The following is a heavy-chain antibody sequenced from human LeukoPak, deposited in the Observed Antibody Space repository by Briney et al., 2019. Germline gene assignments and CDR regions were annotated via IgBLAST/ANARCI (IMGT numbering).Heavy chain of an antibody. J-gene: IGHJ3*02. CDR3: ARDDSRTRAFDI. CDR2: IGTAGDT. Sequence: GGSLRLSCAASGFTFSSYDMHWVRHATGKGLEWVSAIGTAGDTYYPGSVKGRFTISRENAKNSLYLQMNSLRAGDTAVYYCARDDSRTRAFDIWGQGTMVTVSS. V-gene: IGHV3-13*01. D-gene: IGHD3-22*01. CDR1: GFTFSSYD.